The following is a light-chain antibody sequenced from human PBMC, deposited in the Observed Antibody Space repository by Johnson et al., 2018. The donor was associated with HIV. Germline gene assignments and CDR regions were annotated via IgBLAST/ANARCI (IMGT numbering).Light chain of an antibody. V-gene: IGLV1-51*02. CDR2: ENN. Sequence: QSVLTQPPSVSAAPGQKVTISCSGSSSNIGNNYVSWYQQLPGTAPKLLIYENNKRPSGIPDRFSGSKSGTSATLGITGLQTGDEADDYCGTWDSSLRSVVFGAGTQVTVL. J-gene: IGLJ1*01. CDR3: GTWDSSLRSVV. CDR1: SSNIGNNY.